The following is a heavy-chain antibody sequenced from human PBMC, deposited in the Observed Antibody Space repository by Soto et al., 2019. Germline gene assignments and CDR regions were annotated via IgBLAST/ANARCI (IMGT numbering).Heavy chain of an antibody. CDR1: GYTFTSYG. D-gene: IGHD3-22*01. J-gene: IGHJ4*02. CDR2: ISAYNGNT. Sequence: ASVRVSCPASGYTFTSYGIHWVRQAPLQVREWMGWISAYNGNTNYAQKLQGRVKMSTDTSTSTAYMELRSLRSDDTAVYYCAREGYYYDSSGYDWAWFDFWGQGNLVSVS. CDR3: AREGYYYDSSGYDWAWFDF. V-gene: IGHV1-18*01.